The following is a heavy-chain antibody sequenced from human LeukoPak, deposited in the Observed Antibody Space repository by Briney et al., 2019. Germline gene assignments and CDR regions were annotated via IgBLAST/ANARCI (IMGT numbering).Heavy chain of an antibody. Sequence: GASVKVSCKASGGTFSSYAISWVRQAPGQGLEWMGRIIPIFGIANYAQKFQGRVTITADKSTSTAYMELSSLRSEDTAVYYCARGNYDSSGYKSNWFDPWGREPWSPSPQ. V-gene: IGHV1-69*04. CDR1: GGTFSSYA. J-gene: IGHJ5*02. CDR3: ARGNYDSSGYKSNWFDP. D-gene: IGHD3-22*01. CDR2: IIPIFGIA.